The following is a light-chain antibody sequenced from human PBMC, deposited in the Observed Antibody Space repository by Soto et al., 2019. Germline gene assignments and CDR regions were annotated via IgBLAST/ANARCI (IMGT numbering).Light chain of an antibody. CDR1: QSISSW. J-gene: IGKJ1*01. CDR3: QQYKSDFRT. V-gene: IGKV1-5*01. Sequence: DIQMTQSPSTLSASVGDRVTITCRASQSISSWLAWYQQKPGKAPKLLMYDASSVERGVPSRFSGSASGTEFTLTISSLQPDDFATYYCQQYKSDFRTFGQGTKVEIK. CDR2: DAS.